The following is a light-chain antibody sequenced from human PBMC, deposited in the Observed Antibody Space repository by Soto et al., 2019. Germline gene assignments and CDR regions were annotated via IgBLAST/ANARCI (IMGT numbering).Light chain of an antibody. Sequence: QSMLTQSPSASGTPGQRVTISCSGSTSNIGSNTVNWYQQLPGTAPKLLIYSNNQRPSGVPDRFSGSKSGTSASLAISGLQSEDEADYYCAAWDDSLSGYVFGTGTKVTVL. CDR1: TSNIGSNT. CDR3: AAWDDSLSGYV. V-gene: IGLV1-44*01. CDR2: SNN. J-gene: IGLJ1*01.